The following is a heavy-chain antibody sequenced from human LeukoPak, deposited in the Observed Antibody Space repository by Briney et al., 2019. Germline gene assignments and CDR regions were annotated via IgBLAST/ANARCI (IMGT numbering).Heavy chain of an antibody. D-gene: IGHD2-15*01. V-gene: IGHV3-23*01. CDR3: AKKDIVVVVAGLAEYFQH. CDR1: GFTFSSYA. Sequence: GGSLRLSCAASGFTFSSYAMSWVRQAPGKGLEWVSAISGSGGSTYYADSVKGRFTISRDNSKNTLYLQMNSLRAEDTAVYYCAKKDIVVVVAGLAEYFQHWGQGTLVTVSS. CDR2: ISGSGGST. J-gene: IGHJ1*01.